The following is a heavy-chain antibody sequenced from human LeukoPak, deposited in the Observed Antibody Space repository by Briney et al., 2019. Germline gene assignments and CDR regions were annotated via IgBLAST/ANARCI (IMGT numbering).Heavy chain of an antibody. D-gene: IGHD3-10*01. J-gene: IGHJ4*02. CDR3: ARGEAELLWFGELSPPLYSDY. CDR2: IYYSGST. Sequence: SETLSLTCTVSGGSISSYYWSWIRQPPGKGLGWIGYIYYSGSTNYNPSLKSRVTISVDTSKNQFSLKLSSVTAADTAVYYCARGEAELLWFGELSPPLYSDYWGQGTLVTVSS. CDR1: GGSISSYY. V-gene: IGHV4-59*01.